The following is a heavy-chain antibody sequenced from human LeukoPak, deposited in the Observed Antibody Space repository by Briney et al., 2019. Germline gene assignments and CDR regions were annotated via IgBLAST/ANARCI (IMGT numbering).Heavy chain of an antibody. D-gene: IGHD3-9*01. CDR2: IIPILGIA. V-gene: IGHV1-69*04. J-gene: IGHJ4*02. CDR3: ARLTVLRYFDWDFDY. CDR1: GGTFSSYA. Sequence: GASVKVSCKAFGGTFSSYAISWVRQAPGQGLEWMGRIIPILGIANYAQKFQGRVTITADKSTSTAYMELSSLRSEDTAVYYCARLTVLRYFDWDFDYWGQGTLVTVSS.